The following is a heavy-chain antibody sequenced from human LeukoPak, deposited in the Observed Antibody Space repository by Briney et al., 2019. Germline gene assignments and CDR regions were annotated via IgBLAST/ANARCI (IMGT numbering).Heavy chain of an antibody. CDR1: GFTFSRYS. Sequence: GGSLRLSCAASGFTFSRYSMNWVRKAPGRGLEWVSSISSSSSYIYYADSLKGRFTISRDNAKNSLYPQMNSLRAEDTAVYFCARDRIIYGDYGDAFDIWGQGTMVTVSS. CDR3: ARDRIIYGDYGDAFDI. J-gene: IGHJ3*02. D-gene: IGHD4-17*01. V-gene: IGHV3-21*01. CDR2: ISSSSSYI.